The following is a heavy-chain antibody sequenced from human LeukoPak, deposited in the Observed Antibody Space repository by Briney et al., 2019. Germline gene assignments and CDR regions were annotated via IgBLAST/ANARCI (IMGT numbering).Heavy chain of an antibody. J-gene: IGHJ4*02. Sequence: SETLSLTCTVSGGSISSYYWSWIRQPPGKGLEWIGYIYYSGSTNYNPSLKSRVTISVDTSKNQFSLKLSSVTAADTAVYYCARGRGWYPNYFDYWGQGTLVTVSS. CDR1: GGSISSYY. CDR3: ARGRGWYPNYFDY. CDR2: IYYSGST. D-gene: IGHD6-19*01. V-gene: IGHV4-59*01.